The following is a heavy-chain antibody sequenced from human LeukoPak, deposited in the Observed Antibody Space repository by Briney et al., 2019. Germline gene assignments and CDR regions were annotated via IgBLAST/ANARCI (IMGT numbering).Heavy chain of an antibody. V-gene: IGHV3-30-3*01. Sequence: PGGSLRLSCAASGFTFSTYAMHWVRQAPGKGLEWVAVISYDGTNKDYADSVKGRFTISRDNSKNTLFLQMNSLRAEDTAVYYCARDSRSHYYYYGMDVWGQGTTVTVSS. CDR1: GFTFSTYA. CDR2: ISYDGTNK. CDR3: ARDSRSHYYYYGMDV. J-gene: IGHJ6*02.